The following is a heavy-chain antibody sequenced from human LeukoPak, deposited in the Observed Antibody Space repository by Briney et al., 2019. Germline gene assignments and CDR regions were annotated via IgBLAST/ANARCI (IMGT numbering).Heavy chain of an antibody. CDR1: GFTFSSYG. V-gene: IGHV3-33*03. CDR2: IWYDGSNK. D-gene: IGHD1-1*01. Sequence: PGGSLRLSCAASGFTFSSYGMHWVRQAPGKGLEWVAVIWYDGSNKYYADSVKGRFTISRDNAKNTLYLQMNSLTAEDTAVYYCASLEPEVVTTYYYYYGMDVWGQGTTVTVSS. J-gene: IGHJ6*02. CDR3: ASLEPEVVTTYYYYYGMDV.